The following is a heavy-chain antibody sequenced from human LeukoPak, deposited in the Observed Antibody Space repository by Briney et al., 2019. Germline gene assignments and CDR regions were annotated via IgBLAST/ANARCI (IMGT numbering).Heavy chain of an antibody. V-gene: IGHV4-59*08. J-gene: IGHJ4*02. CDR2: VYYSGGT. CDR3: ARRGFGSSWGLDY. D-gene: IGHD6-13*01. Sequence: SETLSLTCTVSGGSFEHYFWSWIRQPPGKGLEWIGYVYYSGGTDYSPSLKSRLTIPADTSKNQFSLKLSSVTAADTAVYYCARRGFGSSWGLDYWGQGTLVTVSS. CDR1: GGSFEHYF.